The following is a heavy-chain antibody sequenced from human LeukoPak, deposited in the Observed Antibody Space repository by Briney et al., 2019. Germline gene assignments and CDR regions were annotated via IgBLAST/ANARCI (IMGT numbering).Heavy chain of an antibody. J-gene: IGHJ4*02. Sequence: TGGSLRLSCAASGFTFSSYWMSWVRQAPGKGLEWVANIKQDGSEKYYVDSVKGRVTSSRDNAKNSLYLQVNSLRAEDTAVYYCARAGAIAARPGYWGQGTLVTVSP. V-gene: IGHV3-7*03. CDR1: GFTFSSYW. CDR3: ARAGAIAARPGY. CDR2: IKQDGSEK. D-gene: IGHD6-6*01.